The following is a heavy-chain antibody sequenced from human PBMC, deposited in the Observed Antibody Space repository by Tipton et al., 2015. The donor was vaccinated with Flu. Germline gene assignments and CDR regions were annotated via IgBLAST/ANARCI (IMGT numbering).Heavy chain of an antibody. CDR1: GFTFSDDY. V-gene: IGHV3-11*01. J-gene: IGHJ6*02. D-gene: IGHD3-3*01. CDR3: ARDHPPSITVLGEITDYFGMDV. CDR2: ISSSGSTI. Sequence: SLRLSCAVSGFTFSDDYMSWIRQAPGKGLEWVSHISSSGSTINYADSVKGRFTISRDNAKNSLYLQMNSLRAEDTAVYYCARDHPPSITVLGEITDYFGMDVWGQGTTVTVSS.